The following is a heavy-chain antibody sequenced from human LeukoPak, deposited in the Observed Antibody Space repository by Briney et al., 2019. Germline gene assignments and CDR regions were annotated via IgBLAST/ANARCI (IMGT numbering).Heavy chain of an antibody. D-gene: IGHD2-15*01. CDR2: IYPGDSDT. Sequence: GESLKISCKGSGYRFTNYRIAWVRQMSGKGLEWMGMIYPGDSDTRYSPSFQGHVTISADKSISTVYLQWSSLKASDTAMYYCARPSRNCSGGSCYSDWFDPWGQGTLVTVSS. J-gene: IGHJ5*02. CDR1: GYRFTNYR. CDR3: ARPSRNCSGGSCYSDWFDP. V-gene: IGHV5-51*01.